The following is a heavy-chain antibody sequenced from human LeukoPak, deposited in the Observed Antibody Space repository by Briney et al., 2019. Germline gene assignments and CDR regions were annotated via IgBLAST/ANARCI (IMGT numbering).Heavy chain of an antibody. CDR2: INHSGST. CDR3: ARDTTRVQSRPNYYYYYYMDV. J-gene: IGHJ6*03. Sequence: SETLSLTCAVYGGSFSGYYWSWIRQPPGKGLEWIGEINHSGSTNYNPSLKSRVTISVDTSKNQFSLKLSSVTAADTAVYYCARDTTRVQSRPNYYYYYYMDVWGKGTTVTVSS. CDR1: GGSFSGYY. V-gene: IGHV4-34*01. D-gene: IGHD1-1*01.